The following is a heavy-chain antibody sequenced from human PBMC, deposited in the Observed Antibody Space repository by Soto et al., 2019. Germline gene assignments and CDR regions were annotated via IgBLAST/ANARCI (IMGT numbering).Heavy chain of an antibody. CDR3: VRPSLAGSWGPLEF. CDR2: IYYTGDT. D-gene: IGHD6-19*01. Sequence: PSETLPLTCVVSDDSLSGYYFHWVRQPPGNGLEWIANIYYTGDTNYNPSLASRVTISIDASKNQSSLRLRSVTAGDTAVYYCVRPSLAGSWGPLEFCGQGTQVTVSS. V-gene: IGHV4-59*08. J-gene: IGHJ4*02. CDR1: DDSLSGYY.